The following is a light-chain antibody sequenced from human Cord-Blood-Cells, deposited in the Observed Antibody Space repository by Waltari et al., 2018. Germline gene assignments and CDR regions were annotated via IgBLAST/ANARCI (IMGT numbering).Light chain of an antibody. CDR3: QQRSNWPRFT. Sequence: EIVLTQSPGTLSLSPGERATLSCRASQRVSSYLAWYQQKPGQAPRLLIYDASNTATGIPARFSGSGSGTDFTLTISSLEPEEFAVYYCQQRSNWPRFTFGPGTKVDIK. V-gene: IGKV3-11*01. CDR1: QRVSSY. CDR2: DAS. J-gene: IGKJ3*01.